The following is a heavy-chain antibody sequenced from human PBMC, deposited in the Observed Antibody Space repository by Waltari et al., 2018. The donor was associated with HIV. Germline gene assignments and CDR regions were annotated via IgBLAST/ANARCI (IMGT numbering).Heavy chain of an antibody. V-gene: IGHV3-21*01. CDR2: ISSSSSYI. Sequence: EVQLVESGGGLVKPGGSLRLSCAASGFTFSSYSMTWVRQAAGKGLEWVASISSSSSYIYYADSVKGRFTISRDNAKNSLYLQMNSLRAEDTAVYYCARDGAAAGTVGWFDPWGQGTLVTVSS. D-gene: IGHD6-13*01. J-gene: IGHJ5*02. CDR1: GFTFSSYS. CDR3: ARDGAAAGTVGWFDP.